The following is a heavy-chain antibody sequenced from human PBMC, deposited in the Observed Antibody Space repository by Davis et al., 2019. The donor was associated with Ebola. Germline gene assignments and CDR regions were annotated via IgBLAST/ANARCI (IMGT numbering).Heavy chain of an antibody. D-gene: IGHD2-2*01. CDR3: ARASVSAVPSAGYWYFDL. J-gene: IGHJ2*01. CDR2: MNPNTGGT. V-gene: IGHV1-2*02. CDR1: GYTFTGNY. Sequence: ASVKVSCKASGYTFTGNYIHWVRQAPGQGLEWMGWMNPNTGGTHYAQNFQVRVTMTRDTSVTTAYMELSSLRSDDTAVYYCARASVSAVPSAGYWYFDLWGRGTLVTVSS.